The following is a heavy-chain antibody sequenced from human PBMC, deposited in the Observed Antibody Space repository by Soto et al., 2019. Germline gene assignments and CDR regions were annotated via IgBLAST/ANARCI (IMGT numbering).Heavy chain of an antibody. D-gene: IGHD1-26*01. CDR2: INQDGSEK. CDR1: GFTFSDFW. Sequence: PGGSLRLSCAASGFTFSDFWMSWVRQAPGKRLEWVAKINQDGSEKYFVDSVKGRFTISRDNAKNSLYLQMNSLRAEDTAVYYCAKDLRGGSYYDDRAFDIWGQGTMVTVSS. CDR3: AKDLRGGSYYDDRAFDI. V-gene: IGHV3-7*01. J-gene: IGHJ3*02.